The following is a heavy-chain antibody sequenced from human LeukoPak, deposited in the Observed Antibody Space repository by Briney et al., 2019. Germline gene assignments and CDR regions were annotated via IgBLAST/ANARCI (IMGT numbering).Heavy chain of an antibody. CDR3: ARSDAVTKLRLYYYYMDV. V-gene: IGHV4-39*07. D-gene: IGHD4-17*01. J-gene: IGHJ6*03. CDR2: IYYSGST. CDR1: GGSISSSSYY. Sequence: SETLSLTCTVSGGSISSSSYYWGWIRQPPGKGLEWIGSIYYSGSTYYNPSLKSRVTISVDTSKNQFSLKLSSVTAADTAVYYCARSDAVTKLRLYYYYMDVWGKGTTVTVSS.